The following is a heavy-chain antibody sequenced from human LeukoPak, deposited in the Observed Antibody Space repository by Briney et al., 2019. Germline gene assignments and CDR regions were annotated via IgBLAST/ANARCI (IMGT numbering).Heavy chain of an antibody. CDR2: IYTSGST. V-gene: IGHV4-4*07. Sequence: SETLSLTCTVSGGSISSYYWSWIRQPAGKGLEWIGRIYTSGSTNYNPSLKSRVTMSVDTSKNQFSLKLSSVTAADTAVYYCARDQEGPSHEYSSSNWFDPWGQGTLVTVSS. CDR3: ARDQEGPSHEYSSSNWFDP. D-gene: IGHD6-6*01. J-gene: IGHJ5*02. CDR1: GGSISSYY.